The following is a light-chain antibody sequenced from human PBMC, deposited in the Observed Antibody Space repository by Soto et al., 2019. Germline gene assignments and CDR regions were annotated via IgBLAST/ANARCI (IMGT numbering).Light chain of an antibody. J-gene: IGKJ5*01. CDR3: QLSDSSLT. CDR2: AAS. V-gene: IGKV1-39*01. CDR1: HNINTY. Sequence: DIRMTQAPASLSASVGEGVAITCRASHNINTYLNWYQQRPGKAPRLLIYAASSVQGGVPSRFSGSGSGTDFTLTISSLQPEDFATYYCQLSDSSLTFGQGTRLEIK.